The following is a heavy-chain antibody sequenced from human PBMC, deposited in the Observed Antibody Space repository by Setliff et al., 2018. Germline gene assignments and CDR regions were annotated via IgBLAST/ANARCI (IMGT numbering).Heavy chain of an antibody. CDR2: ISSSSSTV. D-gene: IGHD3-16*01. Sequence: PGGSLRLSCAASGFTFRSYSMKWVRQAPGKGLEWVSYISSSSSTVYYADSVKGRFTISRDNAKNILYLQMNSLRVEDTAVYYCARLSIKSGGGPYYNYYYMDVWGKGTTVTVSS. J-gene: IGHJ6*03. V-gene: IGHV3-48*04. CDR3: ARLSIKSGGGPYYNYYYMDV. CDR1: GFTFRSYS.